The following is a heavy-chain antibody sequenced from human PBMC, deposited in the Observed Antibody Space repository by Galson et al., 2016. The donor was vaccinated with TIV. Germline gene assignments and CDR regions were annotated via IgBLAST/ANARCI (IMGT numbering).Heavy chain of an antibody. CDR2: IDPSDSYT. CDR1: GYIFTNYW. D-gene: IGHD6-19*01. J-gene: IGHJ4*02. CDR3: ARHLAGGVVMAGSLDY. Sequence: QSGAEVKKPGESLRISCKGSGYIFTNYWITWVRQMPGKGLEWMGRIDPSDSYTNYRPSFQGHVTISTDKSISTAYGQWSSLRASDAAMYYCARHLAGGVVMAGSLDYWGQGTLVTVSS. V-gene: IGHV5-10-1*01.